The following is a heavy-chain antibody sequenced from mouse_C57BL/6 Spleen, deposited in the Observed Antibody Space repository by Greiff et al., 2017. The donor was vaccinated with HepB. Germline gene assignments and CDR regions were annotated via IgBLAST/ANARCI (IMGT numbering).Heavy chain of an antibody. CDR3: ARRRSNYLDY. D-gene: IGHD5-1*01. Sequence: VQLKESGPELVKPGASVKIPCKASGYTFTDYNMDWVKQSHGKSLEWIGDINPNNGGTIYNQKFKGKATLTVDKSSSTAYMELRSLTSEDTAVYYCARRRSNYLDYWGQGTTLTVSS. V-gene: IGHV1-18*01. CDR2: INPNNGGT. J-gene: IGHJ2*01. CDR1: GYTFTDYN.